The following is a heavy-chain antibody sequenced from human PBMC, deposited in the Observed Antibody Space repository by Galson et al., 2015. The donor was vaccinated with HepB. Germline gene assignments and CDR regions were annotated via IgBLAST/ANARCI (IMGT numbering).Heavy chain of an antibody. V-gene: IGHV3-15*07. Sequence: SLRLSCAASGFSFSDAWMNWVRQAPGKGLEWVGRFKSKSDGGTIDYASPVKGRFTMSRDDSRNTLYLQMDSLKTEDTAVYYCTTQMFYYNTAGYSSDAFDVWGQGTVVTVSS. CDR2: FKSKSDGGTI. CDR1: GFSFSDAW. J-gene: IGHJ3*01. D-gene: IGHD3-22*01. CDR3: TTQMFYYNTAGYSSDAFDV.